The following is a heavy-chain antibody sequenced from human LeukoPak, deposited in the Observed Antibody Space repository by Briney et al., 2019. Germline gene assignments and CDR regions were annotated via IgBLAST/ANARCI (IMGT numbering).Heavy chain of an antibody. Sequence: GGSLRLSCTTSGFTFSSFEMNWVRQAPGKGLEWVSYISASGSTKYYADSVKGRFTISRDNSKNTLYLQMNSLRAEDTAVYYCAKDLSGERFLRYFDWLSTRGLDAFDIWGQGTMVTVSS. V-gene: IGHV3-23*01. J-gene: IGHJ3*02. CDR1: GFTFSSFE. CDR2: ISASGSTK. D-gene: IGHD3-9*01. CDR3: AKDLSGERFLRYFDWLSTRGLDAFDI.